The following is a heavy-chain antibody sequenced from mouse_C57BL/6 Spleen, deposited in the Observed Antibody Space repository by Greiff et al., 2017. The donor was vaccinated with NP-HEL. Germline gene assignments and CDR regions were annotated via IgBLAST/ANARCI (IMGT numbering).Heavy chain of an antibody. CDR2: FHPYNDDT. Sequence: QVQLQQSGAELVKPGASVKMSCKASGYTFTTYPIEWMKQNHGKSLEWIGNFHPYNDDTKYNEKFKGKATLTVEKSSSTVYLELSRLTSDDSAVYYCARGPSHYYGSSYYFDYWGQGTTLTVSS. J-gene: IGHJ2*01. CDR3: ARGPSHYYGSSYYFDY. V-gene: IGHV1-47*01. D-gene: IGHD1-1*01. CDR1: GYTFTTYP.